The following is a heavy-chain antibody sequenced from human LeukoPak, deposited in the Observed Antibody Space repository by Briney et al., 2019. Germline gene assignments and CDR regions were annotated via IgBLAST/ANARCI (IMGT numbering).Heavy chain of an antibody. CDR1: GFTFSRNS. J-gene: IGHJ4*02. Sequence: GGSLRLSCAASGFTFSRNSMNWVRQAPGKGLEWVSSISSSSTYIYYADSVKGRFTISRDNSRNTLFLQMNSLRAEDTAVYFCAKRGVVIRVILVGFHKEAYYFDSWGRGALVTVSS. CDR3: AKRGVVIRVILVGFHKEAYYFDS. D-gene: IGHD3-22*01. CDR2: ISSSSTYI. V-gene: IGHV3-21*04.